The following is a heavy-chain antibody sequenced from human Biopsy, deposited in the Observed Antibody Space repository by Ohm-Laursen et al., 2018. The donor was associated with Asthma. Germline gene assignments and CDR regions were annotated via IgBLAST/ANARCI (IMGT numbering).Heavy chain of an antibody. D-gene: IGHD6-19*01. CDR3: ARCQVGYSSGWSLLLKKIYYSGMDV. CDR1: GDTFRTSA. J-gene: IGHJ6*02. Sequence: GASVKVSCKTSGDTFRTSAFSWVRQAPGQGLEWLGGTMTFFGTTNYAQKFQGRVTITADESTSTAYMEVTSLRSEDTAIYYCARCQVGYSSGWSLLLKKIYYSGMDVWGQGTAVTVSS. V-gene: IGHV1-69*13. CDR2: TMTFFGTT.